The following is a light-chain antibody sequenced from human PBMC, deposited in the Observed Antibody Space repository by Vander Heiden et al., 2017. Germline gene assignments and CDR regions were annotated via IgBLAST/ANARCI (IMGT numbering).Light chain of an antibody. CDR3: QQFYSTPT. V-gene: IGKV4-1*01. J-gene: IGKJ1*01. CDR2: WAS. Sequence: VITPSPDSLSVSLGERATINCKSSQSVLYISNNKNYLAWYQQRPGQPPKLLIYWASTRESGVPDRFSGSGSGTDFTLTISSLQAEDVAVYYCQQFYSTPTFGQGTRVEIQ. CDR1: QSVLYISNNKNY.